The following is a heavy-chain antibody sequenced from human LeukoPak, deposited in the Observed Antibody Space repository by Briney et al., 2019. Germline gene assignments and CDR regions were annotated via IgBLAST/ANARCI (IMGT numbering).Heavy chain of an antibody. Sequence: ASVKVSCKASGYTFTSYYMHWVRQAPGQGLEWMGLINPTGGSTGYAQKFQGRVTMTRDMSTSTDYMELSSLRSEDTAIYYCARDGDILTGYYMFDYWGQGTLVTVSS. V-gene: IGHV1-46*01. CDR1: GYTFTSYY. CDR3: ARDGDILTGYYMFDY. D-gene: IGHD3-9*01. CDR2: INPTGGST. J-gene: IGHJ4*02.